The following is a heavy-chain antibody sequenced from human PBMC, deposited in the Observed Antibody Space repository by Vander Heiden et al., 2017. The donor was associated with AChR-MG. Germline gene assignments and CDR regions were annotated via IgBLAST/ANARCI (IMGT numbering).Heavy chain of an antibody. CDR1: GGSITSCGYY. CDR2: IYYSGST. CDR3: ARVSRYCSSTSCYSYYFDY. J-gene: IGHJ4*02. D-gene: IGHD2-2*01. Sequence: VQPQASRPGLVKPSQTPSLTCTVSGGSITSCGYYCSWIRQHPGKGLEWIGYIYYSGSTYYNPSLKSRVTISVDTSKNQFSLKLSSVTAADTAVYYCARVSRYCSSTSCYSYYFDYWGQGTLVTVSS. V-gene: IGHV4-31*03.